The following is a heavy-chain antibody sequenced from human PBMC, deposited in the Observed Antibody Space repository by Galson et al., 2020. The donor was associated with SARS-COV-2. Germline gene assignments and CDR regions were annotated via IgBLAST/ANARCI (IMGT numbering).Heavy chain of an antibody. V-gene: IGHV3-23*01. CDR2: TSATT. CDR1: GFTFRRYG. Sequence: GGSLRLSCVASGFTFRRYGMSWVRQAPGQGLERVATTSATTYYADSVRRRFIISRDDSKNTLYLQMNGLSADDTAVYYCAKDFVRGIGYMDVWGPGTTVSVSS. J-gene: IGHJ6*03. CDR3: AKDFVRGIGYMDV. D-gene: IGHD3-10*02.